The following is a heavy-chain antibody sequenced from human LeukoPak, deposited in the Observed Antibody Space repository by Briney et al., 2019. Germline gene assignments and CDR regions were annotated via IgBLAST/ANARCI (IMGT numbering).Heavy chain of an antibody. Sequence: HPGGSLRLSCAVSGLSFSSYWMHWVRQAPGKGLVWVARTNLHGTAVDYADYVRGRFTISRDNAKNTLFLQMNSLRAEDTAVYYCASAFTYVRLGDHWGQGTLVTVSS. D-gene: IGHD3-16*01. V-gene: IGHV3-74*01. CDR3: ASAFTYVRLGDH. CDR1: GLSFSSYW. CDR2: TNLHGTAV. J-gene: IGHJ4*02.